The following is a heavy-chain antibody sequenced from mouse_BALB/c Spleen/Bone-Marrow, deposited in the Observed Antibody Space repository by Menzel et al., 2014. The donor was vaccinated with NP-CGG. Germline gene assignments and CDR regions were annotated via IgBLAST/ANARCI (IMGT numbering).Heavy chain of an antibody. CDR2: IDPANGNA. Sequence: VQLQQPGAELVKPGASVNLSCTASGFNIKDTYMHWVKPRPEQGLEWIGWIDPANGNAKYDPNFQDKATITADTSSNTSSPCLSSPTSEGTAAYFCTSGDPLYAMYYWGQGTSVTVSS. D-gene: IGHD3-3*01. J-gene: IGHJ4*01. CDR1: GFNIKDTY. CDR3: TSGDPLYAMYY. V-gene: IGHV14-3*02.